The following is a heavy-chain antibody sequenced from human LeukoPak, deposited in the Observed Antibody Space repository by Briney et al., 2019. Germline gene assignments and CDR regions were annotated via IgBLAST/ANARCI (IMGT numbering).Heavy chain of an antibody. CDR3: AKRGGPESFYYYYYMDV. CDR1: GFTFSSYD. J-gene: IGHJ6*03. Sequence: GSLRLSCAASGFTFSSYDMTWVRQTPGKGLEWVALISRSGGTTYYADSVKGRFTISRDNSKNTLYLQMNSLRAEDTAEYYCAKRGGPESFYYYYYMDVCGKGTKVTVSS. D-gene: IGHD3-10*01. CDR2: ISRSGGTT. V-gene: IGHV3-23*01.